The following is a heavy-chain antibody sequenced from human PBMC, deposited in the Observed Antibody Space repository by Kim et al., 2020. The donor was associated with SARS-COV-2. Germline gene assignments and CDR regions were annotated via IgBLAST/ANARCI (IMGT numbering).Heavy chain of an antibody. CDR1: GYTFTSYY. J-gene: IGHJ5*02. CDR3: ARYVRCSSSSCSEMGWFDL. D-gene: IGHD2-2*01. CDR2: INPTGGST. Sequence: ASVKVSCKASGYTFTSYYIHWVRQAPGQGLEWMGIINPTGGSTTYEQKFLGRVTMTRDTSTRTVYMELSSLRSEDTAVYYCARYVRCSSSSCSEMGWFDLWGQGTLVTVSS. V-gene: IGHV1-46*01.